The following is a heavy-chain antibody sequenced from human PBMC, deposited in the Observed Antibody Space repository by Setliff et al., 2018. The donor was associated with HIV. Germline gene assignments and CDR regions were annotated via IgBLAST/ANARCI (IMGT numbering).Heavy chain of an antibody. V-gene: IGHV3-21*01. J-gene: IGHJ4*02. Sequence: GGSLRLSCAASGFTFSSYSMNWVRRAPGKGLEWVSSISSISTYIYYADSVKGRFTISRDNAKNSLYLQMNSLRAEDTAVYYCTRMISPRANKYSSGWFDYWGQGTLVTVSS. CDR2: ISSISTYI. CDR3: TRMISPRANKYSSGWFDY. D-gene: IGHD6-19*01. CDR1: GFTFSSYS.